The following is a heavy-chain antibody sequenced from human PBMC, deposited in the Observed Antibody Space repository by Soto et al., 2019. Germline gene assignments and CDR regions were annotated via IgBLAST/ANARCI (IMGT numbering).Heavy chain of an antibody. CDR2: ISSSSSYI. Sequence: PGGSLRLSCAASGFTFSSYSMNWVRQAPGKGLEWVSSISSSSSYIYYADSVKGRFTISRDNAKNSLYLQMNSLRAEDTAVYYCARGALYYYGMDVWGRGTTVTVSS. J-gene: IGHJ6*02. V-gene: IGHV3-21*01. CDR1: GFTFSSYS. CDR3: ARGALYYYGMDV.